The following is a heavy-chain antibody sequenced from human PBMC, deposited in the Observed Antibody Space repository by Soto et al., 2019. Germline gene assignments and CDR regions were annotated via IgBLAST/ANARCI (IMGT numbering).Heavy chain of an antibody. CDR2: ISGSGGST. CDR3: AKPPTTHPNPLYYYGMDV. Sequence: PVGSLRLSCAASGFTFSSYAMSWVRQAPGKGLEWVSAISGSGGSTYYADSVKGRFTISRDNSKNTLYLQMNSLRAEDTVVYYCAKPPTTHPNPLYYYGMDVWGQGTTVTVSS. V-gene: IGHV3-23*01. CDR1: GFTFSSYA. J-gene: IGHJ6*02.